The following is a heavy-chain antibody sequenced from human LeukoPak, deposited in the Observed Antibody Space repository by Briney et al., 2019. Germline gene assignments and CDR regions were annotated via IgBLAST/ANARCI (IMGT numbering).Heavy chain of an antibody. CDR1: GFTFSSYA. CDR3: ARIGSEWQQLYYFDY. Sequence: PGGSLRLSCAAAGFTFSSYAMHWVRQAPGKGLEWVAVISYDGSNKYYADSVKGRFTISRDNSKNTLYLQMNSLRAEDTAVYYCARIGSEWQQLYYFDYWGQGTLVTVSS. D-gene: IGHD6-13*01. CDR2: ISYDGSNK. J-gene: IGHJ4*02. V-gene: IGHV3-30-3*01.